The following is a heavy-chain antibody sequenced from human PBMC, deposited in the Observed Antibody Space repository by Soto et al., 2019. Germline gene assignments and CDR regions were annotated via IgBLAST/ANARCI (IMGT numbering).Heavy chain of an antibody. CDR3: ARASYYDSSGDYLDNFDY. CDR1: GFTFSSYG. CDR2: IWYDGSNK. D-gene: IGHD3-22*01. Sequence: QVQLVESGGGVVQPGRSLRLSCAASGFTFSSYGMHWVRQAPGKGLEWVAVIWYDGSNKYYADSVKGRFTISRDNSKNTLYLQMNSLRAEDTAVYYCARASYYDSSGDYLDNFDYWGQGTLVTVSS. J-gene: IGHJ4*02. V-gene: IGHV3-33*01.